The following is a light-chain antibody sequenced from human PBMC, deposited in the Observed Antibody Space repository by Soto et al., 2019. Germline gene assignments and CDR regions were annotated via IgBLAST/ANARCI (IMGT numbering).Light chain of an antibody. CDR3: TSYAGSNNLV. CDR2: EVY. J-gene: IGLJ3*02. CDR1: SSDVGGYNY. Sequence: QSALTQPASVSGSPGQSITISCTGTSSDVGGYNYVCWYQQYPGKAPKLIIYEVYKRPSGVPDRFSGSKSVNTASLTVSGLQAEDEADYYCTSYAGSNNLVFGGGTKLTVL. V-gene: IGLV2-8*01.